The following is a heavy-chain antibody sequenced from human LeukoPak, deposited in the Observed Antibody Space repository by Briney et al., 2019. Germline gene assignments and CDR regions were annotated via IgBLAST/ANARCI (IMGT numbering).Heavy chain of an antibody. J-gene: IGHJ4*02. Sequence: GGSLRLSCAASGFTFSSYSMNWVRQAPGKGLEWVSSISSSSSYIYYADSVKGRFTISRDNAKNSLHLQMNSLRAEDTAVYYCARGSRTIELGDDYWGQGTLVTVSS. CDR3: ARGSRTIELGDDY. D-gene: IGHD5-24*01. CDR2: ISSSSSYI. V-gene: IGHV3-21*01. CDR1: GFTFSSYS.